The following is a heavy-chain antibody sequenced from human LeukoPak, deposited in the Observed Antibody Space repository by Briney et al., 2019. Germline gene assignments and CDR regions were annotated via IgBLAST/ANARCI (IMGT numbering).Heavy chain of an antibody. J-gene: IGHJ4*02. Sequence: PSETLSLTCAVYGGSFSGYYWSWIRQPPGKGLEWIGEINHSGSTNYNPSLKSRVTISVDTSKNQFSLKLSSVTAADTAVYYCARGRGEYYYDSSGRRAYFDYWGQGTLVTVSS. CDR3: ARGRGEYYYDSSGRRAYFDY. D-gene: IGHD3-22*01. CDR2: INHSGST. V-gene: IGHV4-34*01. CDR1: GGSFSGYY.